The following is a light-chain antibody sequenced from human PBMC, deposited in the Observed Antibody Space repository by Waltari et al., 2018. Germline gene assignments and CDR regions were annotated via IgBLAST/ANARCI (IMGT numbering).Light chain of an antibody. Sequence: SSVLTQPPSVSVAPGETASIACGGNNIGIRRVQWYQQKPGQAPVLVIYSDTDRPSGIPERFSGSNSGNTATLTISRVEAGDEADYYCQVWDSNNDHAFWVFGGGTNLTVL. CDR2: SDT. J-gene: IGLJ3*02. CDR1: NIGIRR. CDR3: QVWDSNNDHAFWV. V-gene: IGLV3-21*04.